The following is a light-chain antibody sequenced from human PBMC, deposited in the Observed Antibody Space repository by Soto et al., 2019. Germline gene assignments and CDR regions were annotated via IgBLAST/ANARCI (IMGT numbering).Light chain of an antibody. J-gene: IGKJ2*01. Sequence: EIVLTQSPGTLSLSPGERATLSCRASQSVSSSFLAWYQQKPGQAPRLLIYGASSRATGITDRFSGSGSGTDFTLTISRLEPEDFAVYYCQQYDSSPRTFGQGTKREIK. CDR2: GAS. CDR3: QQYDSSPRT. CDR1: QSVSSSF. V-gene: IGKV3-20*01.